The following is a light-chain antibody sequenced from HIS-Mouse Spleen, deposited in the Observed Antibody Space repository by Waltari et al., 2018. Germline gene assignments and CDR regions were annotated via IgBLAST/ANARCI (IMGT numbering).Light chain of an antibody. J-gene: IGLJ2*01. CDR3: YSTDSSGNHRV. CDR2: EDS. CDR1: ALPKKS. Sequence: SYELTQPPSVSVSPGQTARITCPGDALPKKSAYWYQQKSGQAPVLVIYEDSKRPPGIPGRFSGSSSGTMATLTISGAQVEDEADYYCYSTDSSGNHRVFGGGTKLTVL. V-gene: IGLV3-10*01.